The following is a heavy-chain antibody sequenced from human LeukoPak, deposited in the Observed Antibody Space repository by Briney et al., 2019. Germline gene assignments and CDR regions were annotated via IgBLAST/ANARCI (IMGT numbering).Heavy chain of an antibody. D-gene: IGHD5-18*01. V-gene: IGHV4-61*01. Sequence: PSETLSLTCTVSGYSISSGYFWGWIRQPPGKGLEWIGYIYYSGSTNYNPSLKSRVTIPVDTPKNKFSLKLSSVTAADTAVYYCARVTLKQGYSYGYHCSWFDPWGQGTLVTVSS. CDR1: GYSISSGYF. CDR2: IYYSGST. CDR3: ARVTLKQGYSYGYHCSWFDP. J-gene: IGHJ5*02.